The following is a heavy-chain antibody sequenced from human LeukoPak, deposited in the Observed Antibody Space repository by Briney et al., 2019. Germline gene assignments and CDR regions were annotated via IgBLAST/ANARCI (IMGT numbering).Heavy chain of an antibody. Sequence: ASVKVSCTASGYTFVGYDINWLRQATGQGLEWMGWMNPNSGNTGYAQKFQGRVTMTTDSSISTAYMELSSLRSEDTAVYYCARVSISAAGTKVNFDYWGQGSQVTVSS. CDR3: ARVSISAAGTKVNFDY. V-gene: IGHV1-8*01. D-gene: IGHD6-13*01. CDR2: MNPNSGNT. J-gene: IGHJ4*02. CDR1: GYTFVGYD.